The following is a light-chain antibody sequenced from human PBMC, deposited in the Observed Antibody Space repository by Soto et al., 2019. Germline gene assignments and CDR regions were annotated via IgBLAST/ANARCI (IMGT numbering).Light chain of an antibody. CDR1: QSVLYSSSNKNF. CDR3: QQYYSTPRLT. CDR2: WGS. V-gene: IGKV4-1*01. J-gene: IGKJ4*01. Sequence: IVMTQSPDSLAVSLGERATINCKSSQSVLYSSSNKNFLAWYQQKPGQPPKLLIYWGSTRESGVPDRFSGSGSGTDFTLTISSLQAEDVAVYYCQQYYSTPRLTFGGGTKVDIK.